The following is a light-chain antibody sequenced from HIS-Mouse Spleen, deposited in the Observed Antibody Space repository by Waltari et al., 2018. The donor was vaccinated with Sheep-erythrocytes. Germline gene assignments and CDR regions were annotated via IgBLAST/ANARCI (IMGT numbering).Light chain of an antibody. Sequence: QSALTQPGSVSGSPGQSVTISCPGPSSDVGGYNYVSWYQQHPGKAPKLMIYDVSKRPSGVPDRFSGSKSGNTASLTISGLQAEDEADYYCCSYAGSYNHVFATGTKVTVL. CDR2: DVS. CDR1: SSDVGGYNY. V-gene: IGLV2-11*01. J-gene: IGLJ1*01. CDR3: CSYAGSYNHV.